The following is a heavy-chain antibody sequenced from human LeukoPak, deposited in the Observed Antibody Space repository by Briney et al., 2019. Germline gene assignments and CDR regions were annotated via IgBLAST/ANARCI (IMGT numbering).Heavy chain of an antibody. CDR1: GSSISSYY. CDR3: ARQYYYDSSGYYYFDY. CDR2: IYTSGST. V-gene: IGHV4-4*09. D-gene: IGHD3-22*01. Sequence: PSETLSLTCTVSGSSISSYYWSWIRQPPGKGLEWIGYIYTSGSTNYNPSLKSRVTISVDTSKNQFSLKLSSVTAADTAVYYCARQYYYDSSGYYYFDYWGQGTLVTVSS. J-gene: IGHJ4*02.